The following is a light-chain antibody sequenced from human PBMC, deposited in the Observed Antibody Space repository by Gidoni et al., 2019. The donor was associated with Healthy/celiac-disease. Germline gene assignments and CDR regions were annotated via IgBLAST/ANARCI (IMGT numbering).Light chain of an antibody. CDR1: QGISSN. CDR3: QQLNSYPWT. J-gene: IGKJ1*01. V-gene: IGKV1-9*01. CDR2: AAS. Sequence: IQLTQSPSSLSASVGDRVTITCRASQGISSNLAWYQHKPGKAPKLLIYAASTLQSGVPSRFSGSGSGTDFTLTISSLQPEDFATYYCQQLNSYPWTFGQGTKVEIK.